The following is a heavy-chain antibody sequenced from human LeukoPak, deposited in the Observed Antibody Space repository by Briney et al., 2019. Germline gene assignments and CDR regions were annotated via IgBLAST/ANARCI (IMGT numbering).Heavy chain of an antibody. D-gene: IGHD4-11*01. V-gene: IGHV1-2*02. CDR3: VRDLYMASPSPDY. J-gene: IGHJ4*02. CDR2: MSPHSGDT. Sequence: ASVKVPCKASGYTFTDYNMHWVRQAPGQGPEWMGWMSPHSGDTNYAQKFRGRVTMTRDTSITTAYMELTSLTSDDTAVYYCVRDLYMASPSPDYWGRGTLVTVSS. CDR1: GYTFTDYN.